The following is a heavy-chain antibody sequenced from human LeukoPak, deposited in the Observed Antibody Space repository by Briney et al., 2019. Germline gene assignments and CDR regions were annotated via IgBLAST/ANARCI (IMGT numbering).Heavy chain of an antibody. CDR2: IIPIFSTA. Sequence: SVKVSCKASGGTFSSYAISWVRQAPGQGLEWMGGIIPIFSTANYAQKLQGRVTITADESTSTAYMELSSLRSEDTAVYYCAREGVGDGVFDIWGQGTMVTVSS. V-gene: IGHV1-69*01. J-gene: IGHJ3*02. D-gene: IGHD2-8*01. CDR3: AREGVGDGVFDI. CDR1: GGTFSSYA.